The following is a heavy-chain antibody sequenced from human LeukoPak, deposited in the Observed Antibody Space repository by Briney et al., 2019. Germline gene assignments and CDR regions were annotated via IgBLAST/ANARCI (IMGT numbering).Heavy chain of an antibody. D-gene: IGHD5-12*01. CDR3: AREGSVDDALDI. Sequence: SETLSLTCTVSGGSISSGDYYWSWIRQPPGKGLEWIGYIYYSGSTYYNPSLKSRVTISVDTSKNQFSLKLSSVTAADTAVYYCAREGSVDDALDIWGQGTMVTVSS. CDR1: GGSISSGDYY. J-gene: IGHJ3*02. V-gene: IGHV4-30-4*01. CDR2: IYYSGST.